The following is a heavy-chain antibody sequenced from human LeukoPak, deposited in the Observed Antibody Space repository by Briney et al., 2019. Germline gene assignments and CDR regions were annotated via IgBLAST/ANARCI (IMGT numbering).Heavy chain of an antibody. J-gene: IGHJ6*03. V-gene: IGHV3-53*01. Sequence: GGSLRPSCAASGFNVSSSYISWVRQSPGGRLEWLSVIYSGGSTYYIDSVKGRFTISRDNSKNTLFLQMNSLRVEDTAMYYCARGSNYMDVWGKGTTVTVSS. CDR1: GFNVSSSY. CDR3: ARGSNYMDV. D-gene: IGHD3-10*01. CDR2: IYSGGST.